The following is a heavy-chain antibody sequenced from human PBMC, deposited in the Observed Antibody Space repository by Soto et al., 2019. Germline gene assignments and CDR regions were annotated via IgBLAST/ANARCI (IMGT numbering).Heavy chain of an antibody. D-gene: IGHD5-12*01. CDR1: GFTFSSYE. CDR3: ARVHRWLQSDC. CDR2: ISSSGSTI. V-gene: IGHV3-48*03. J-gene: IGHJ4*02. Sequence: PGGSLRLSCAASGFTFSSYEMNWVRQAPGKGLEWVPYISSSGSTIYYADSVKGRFTISRDSAKNSLYLQMNSLRAEDTAVYYCARVHRWLQSDCWGQGTLVTVSS.